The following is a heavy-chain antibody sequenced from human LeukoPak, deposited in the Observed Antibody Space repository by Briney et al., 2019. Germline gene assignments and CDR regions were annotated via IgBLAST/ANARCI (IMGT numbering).Heavy chain of an antibody. CDR1: GFTFSSYV. CDR2: ISISGSTI. V-gene: IGHV3-48*03. D-gene: IGHD3-10*01. CDR3: ARDGIRGVTPYYFDY. Sequence: RGSLRLSCAPSGFTFSSYVMNWVRQAPGKGLEWVSYISISGSTIYDADSVKGRSTISRDNAKNSLYLQMNSLRAEDTAVYYCARDGIRGVTPYYFDYWGQGTLVTVSS. J-gene: IGHJ4*02.